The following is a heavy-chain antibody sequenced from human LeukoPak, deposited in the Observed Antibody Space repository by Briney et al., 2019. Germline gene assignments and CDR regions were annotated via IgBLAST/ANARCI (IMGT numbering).Heavy chain of an antibody. D-gene: IGHD2-2*01. CDR1: GFTFSSYW. CDR3: ARDVGYCSSTSCGGGYNWFDP. Sequence: GGSLRLSCAASGFTFSSYWMSWVRQAPGKGLEWVANIKQDGSEKYYVDSVKGRFTISRDNAKNSLYLQMNSLRAEDTAVYYCARDVGYCSSTSCGGGYNWFDPWGQGTLVTISS. V-gene: IGHV3-7*01. J-gene: IGHJ5*02. CDR2: IKQDGSEK.